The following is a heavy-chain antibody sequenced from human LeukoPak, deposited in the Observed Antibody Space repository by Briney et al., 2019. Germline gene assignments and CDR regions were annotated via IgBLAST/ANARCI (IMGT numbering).Heavy chain of an antibody. Sequence: ASVKVSCKASGYTFTGYYMHWVRQAPGQGLEWMGWINPNSGGTNYAQKFRGRVTMTRDTSISTAYMELSRLRSDDTAVYYCARGHTHSSGWYTVDYWGQGTLVTVSS. CDR3: ARGHTHSSGWYTVDY. V-gene: IGHV1-2*02. D-gene: IGHD6-19*01. CDR1: GYTFTGYY. J-gene: IGHJ4*02. CDR2: INPNSGGT.